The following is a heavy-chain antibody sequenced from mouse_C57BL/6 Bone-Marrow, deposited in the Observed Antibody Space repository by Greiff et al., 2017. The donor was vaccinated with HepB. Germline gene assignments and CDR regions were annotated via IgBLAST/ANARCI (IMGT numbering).Heavy chain of an antibody. CDR3: VRHSGAFDY. CDR1: GFSFNTYA. Sequence: EVQLQESGGGLVQPKGSLKLSCAASGFSFNTYAMNWVRQAPGKGLEWVARIRSKSNNYATYYADSVKDRFTISRDDSESMLYLQMNNLKTEDTAMYYCVRHSGAFDYWGQGTTLTVSS. V-gene: IGHV10-1*01. D-gene: IGHD4-1*01. J-gene: IGHJ2*01. CDR2: IRSKSNNYAT.